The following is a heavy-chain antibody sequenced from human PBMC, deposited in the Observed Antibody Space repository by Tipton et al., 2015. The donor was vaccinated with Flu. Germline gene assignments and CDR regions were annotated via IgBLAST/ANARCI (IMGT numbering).Heavy chain of an antibody. Sequence: TLSLTCTVSGDSISRGSYYYNWIRQPAGEGLEWIGRIYTNANTNYNPSLKSRVTISVDTSKNQFSLKLSSVTAADTAVYYCARGLYGSGSYQWRYFDSWGQGTLVTVSS. V-gene: IGHV4-61*02. J-gene: IGHJ4*02. CDR1: GDSISRGSYY. D-gene: IGHD3-10*01. CDR2: IYTNANT. CDR3: ARGLYGSGSYQWRYFDS.